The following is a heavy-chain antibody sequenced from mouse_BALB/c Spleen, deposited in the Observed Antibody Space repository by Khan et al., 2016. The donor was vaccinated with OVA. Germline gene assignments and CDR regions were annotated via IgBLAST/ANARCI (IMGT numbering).Heavy chain of an antibody. Sequence: VQLQQSGAELAKPGASVKMSCKASGYTFINYWILWVKQRPGQGLEWIGYINPSTAYTEYNQNFKDKATLTEDKSSSTAYMQLSSLTSEDSAVYYCARRGLLWDFDYWGQGTTLTVSS. CDR2: INPSTAYT. CDR3: ARRGLLWDFDY. J-gene: IGHJ2*01. V-gene: IGHV1-7*01. CDR1: GYTFINYW. D-gene: IGHD2-1*01.